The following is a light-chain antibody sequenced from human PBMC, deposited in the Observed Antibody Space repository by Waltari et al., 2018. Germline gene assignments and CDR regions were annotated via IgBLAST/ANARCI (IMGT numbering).Light chain of an antibody. CDR2: GAS. Sequence: TVMTQSPATLSVSPGERATLSCRASQSVSSNLAWYQQQPGQAPRLLIYGASTRATGIPARFSGSGSGTDFTLAISNLQPEDIATYYCQQYEGLPRTFGQGTKLEMK. V-gene: IGKV3-15*01. CDR1: QSVSSN. J-gene: IGKJ2*02. CDR3: QQYEGLPRT.